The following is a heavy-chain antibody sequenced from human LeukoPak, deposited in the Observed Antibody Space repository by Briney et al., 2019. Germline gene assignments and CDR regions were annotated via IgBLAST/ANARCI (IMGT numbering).Heavy chain of an antibody. Sequence: PGGSLRLSCAASGFTFGTYSMHWVRQPPGKGLEWVSYIGSSSGPIYYADSVRGRFTISRDNVKNSLYLQMNNLRAEDTAVYYCARRARGGHFDYWGQGNLVTVSS. J-gene: IGHJ4*02. D-gene: IGHD2-15*01. CDR3: ARRARGGHFDY. CDR2: IGSSSGPI. V-gene: IGHV3-48*04. CDR1: GFTFGTYS.